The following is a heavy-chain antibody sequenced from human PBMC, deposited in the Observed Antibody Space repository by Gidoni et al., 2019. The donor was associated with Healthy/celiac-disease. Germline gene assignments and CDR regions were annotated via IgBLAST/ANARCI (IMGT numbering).Heavy chain of an antibody. V-gene: IGHV3-23*01. CDR2: ISGSGGST. J-gene: IGHJ6*02. CDR1: VFPFSRAA. CDR3: AKPDGSGSGSASYYYYGMDV. D-gene: IGHD3-10*01. Sequence: EVQLLASGGGLVQPGGSLRLSCSASVFPFSRAAMSWVRQAPGKGLGGVSAISGSGGSTYYADSVKGRFTISRDNSKNTLYLQMNSLRAEDTAVYYCAKPDGSGSGSASYYYYGMDVWGQGTTVTVSS.